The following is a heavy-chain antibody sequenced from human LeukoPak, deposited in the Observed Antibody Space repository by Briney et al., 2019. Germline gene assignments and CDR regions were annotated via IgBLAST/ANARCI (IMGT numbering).Heavy chain of an antibody. D-gene: IGHD3-22*01. CDR3: ARGRYYYDSSGFGDI. Sequence: ASVKVSCKASGYTFTSYDINWERQATGQGLEWMGWMNPNSGNTGYAQKFQGRVTMTRNTSISTAYMELSSLRSEDTAVYYCARGRYYYDSSGFGDIWGQGTMVTVSS. CDR2: MNPNSGNT. CDR1: GYTFTSYD. J-gene: IGHJ3*02. V-gene: IGHV1-8*01.